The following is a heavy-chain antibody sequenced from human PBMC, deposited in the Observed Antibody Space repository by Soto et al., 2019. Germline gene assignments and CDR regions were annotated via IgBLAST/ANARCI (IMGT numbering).Heavy chain of an antibody. J-gene: IGHJ6*02. Sequence: GGSLRLSCAASGFPFSSSWMHWVRQAPGKGLVWVSAINSGGSNTNYADSVKGRFTISRDNAKNTLYLQMNSLRAEDTAVYYCAKEILVPLLGMDVWGQGTTVTVSS. V-gene: IGHV3-74*01. CDR3: AKEILVPLLGMDV. CDR2: INSGGSNT. CDR1: GFPFSSSW. D-gene: IGHD6-13*01.